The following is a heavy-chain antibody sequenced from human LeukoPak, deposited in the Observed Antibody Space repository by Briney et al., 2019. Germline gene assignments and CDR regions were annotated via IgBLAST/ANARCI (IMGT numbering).Heavy chain of an antibody. D-gene: IGHD2-2*01. J-gene: IGHJ5*02. CDR2: IRYDGSDP. Sequence: GGSLRLSCATSGFVFSDYGIHWVRQAPGKGLEWVAFIRYDGSDPNYPDSVKGRFTISRDNSKNMVQLQMNSLRVEDTAVYYCAQDSFCSSDSCSFGTTWFAPWGQGTLVPVSS. CDR1: GFVFSDYG. CDR3: AQDSFCSSDSCSFGTTWFAP. V-gene: IGHV3-30*02.